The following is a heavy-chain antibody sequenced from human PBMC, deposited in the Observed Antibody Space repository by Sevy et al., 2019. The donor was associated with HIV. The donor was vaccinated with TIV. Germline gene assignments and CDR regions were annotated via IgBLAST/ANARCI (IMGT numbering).Heavy chain of an antibody. CDR3: ARATWNEYYFDY. V-gene: IGHV3-11*01. CDR2: ISSSGSTI. J-gene: IGHJ4*02. D-gene: IGHD1-1*01. CDR1: GFTFSDYY. Sequence: GGSLRLSCAASGFTFSDYYMSWIRQAPGKGLEWVSYISSSGSTIYYAHSVKGRFTISRDNAKNSLYLQMNSLRAEDTAVYYCARATWNEYYFDYWGQGTLVTVSS.